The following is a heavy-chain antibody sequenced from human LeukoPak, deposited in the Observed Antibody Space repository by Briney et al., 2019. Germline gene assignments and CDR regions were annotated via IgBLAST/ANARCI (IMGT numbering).Heavy chain of an antibody. Sequence: GASVKVSCKASGGTFSSYAFSWVRQAPGQGLQWMGGIIPILGTTNYAQQFQGRVTMTTDESTSTAFMDLSSLRSEDTAIYYCATDDGLATMGFDSWGQGTLLTVSS. D-gene: IGHD1-26*01. CDR2: IIPILGTT. CDR3: ATDDGLATMGFDS. J-gene: IGHJ5*01. V-gene: IGHV1-69*05. CDR1: GGTFSSYA.